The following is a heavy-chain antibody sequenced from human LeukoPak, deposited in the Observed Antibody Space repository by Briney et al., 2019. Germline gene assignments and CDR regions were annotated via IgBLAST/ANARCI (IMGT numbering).Heavy chain of an antibody. Sequence: PSQTLSLTCTVSGGSLSSGGYYWSWIRQHPGKGLEWIGYIYYSGGTYYKPSLKSRVTISVDTSKNQFSLQLSSLTPADTAVYYCARDGVWRDCSSTSCYTVALGIDIWGQGTMVTVSS. CDR2: IYYSGGT. CDR3: ARDGVWRDCSSTSCYTVALGIDI. CDR1: GGSLSSGGYY. D-gene: IGHD2-2*02. V-gene: IGHV4-31*03. J-gene: IGHJ3*02.